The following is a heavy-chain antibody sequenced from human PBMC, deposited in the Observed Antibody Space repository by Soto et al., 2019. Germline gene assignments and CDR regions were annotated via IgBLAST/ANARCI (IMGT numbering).Heavy chain of an antibody. Sequence: GGTLRLSCSASGFTFSSYAMHWVRQAPGKGLEYVSSISTNGGSTHYADSVKGRFTISRDDSKNTQYLQMSSLRADDTAVYYCVKGEYYYDSSGYYPFDYWGQGTLVTVSS. CDR3: VKGEYYYDSSGYYPFDY. CDR1: GFTFSSYA. D-gene: IGHD3-22*01. V-gene: IGHV3-64D*06. CDR2: ISTNGGST. J-gene: IGHJ4*02.